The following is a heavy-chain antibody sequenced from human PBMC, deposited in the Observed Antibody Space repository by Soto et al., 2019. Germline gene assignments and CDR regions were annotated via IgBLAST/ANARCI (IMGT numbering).Heavy chain of an antibody. Sequence: GGSLRLSCAASGFTFSSYAMHWVRQAPGKGLEWVAVISYDGSNKYYADSVKGRFTISRDNSKNTLYLQMNSLRAEDTAVYYCARDYTPSKAPAMVRAGFFDYWGQGTLVTVSS. CDR3: ARDYTPSKAPAMVRAGFFDY. CDR2: ISYDGSNK. D-gene: IGHD3-10*01. CDR1: GFTFSSYA. V-gene: IGHV3-30-3*01. J-gene: IGHJ4*02.